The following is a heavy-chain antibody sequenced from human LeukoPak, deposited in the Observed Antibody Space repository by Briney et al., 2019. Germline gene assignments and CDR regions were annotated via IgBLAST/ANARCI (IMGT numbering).Heavy chain of an antibody. V-gene: IGHV3-7*01. CDR1: GFTFSTYW. J-gene: IGHJ3*02. Sequence: GGSLRLSCAASGFTFSTYWMTWVRQAPGKGLQWVANIKQDGREKYYVDSVKGRFTISRDNAKNSLYLQMNSLRGEDTAVYYCASPVGAIYDSSGYLNAFDIWGQGTMVTVSS. CDR3: ASPVGAIYDSSGYLNAFDI. CDR2: IKQDGREK. D-gene: IGHD3-22*01.